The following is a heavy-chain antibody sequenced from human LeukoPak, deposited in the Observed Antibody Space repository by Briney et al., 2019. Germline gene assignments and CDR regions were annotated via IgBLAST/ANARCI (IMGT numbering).Heavy chain of an antibody. CDR1: CRFISRYY. J-gene: IGHJ2*01. Sequence: SQSMSLTSAISCRFISRYYQSWIRRPAGKGLEYITRLNSGGSTKYNPSTKSRVTMSVDSSKSQFSLKLSSVTAEDTAVYYCARTTIFAYWYFDRWGRGTLVTVYS. CDR2: LNSGGST. CDR3: ARTTIFAYWYFDR. D-gene: IGHD3-10*02. V-gene: IGHV4-4*07.